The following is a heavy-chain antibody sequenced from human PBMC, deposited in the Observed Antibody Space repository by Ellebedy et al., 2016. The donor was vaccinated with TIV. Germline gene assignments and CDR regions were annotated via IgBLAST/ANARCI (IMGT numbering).Heavy chain of an antibody. D-gene: IGHD3-10*01. CDR2: INHRGST. V-gene: IGHV4-39*07. CDR1: GGSISSTGYY. J-gene: IGHJ4*02. CDR3: ARRPRHTMAPTGGLDY. Sequence: MPSETLSLTCTASGGSISSTGYYPSWIRQPPGKGLQWLGEINHRGSTKYNPSLKSHVTISVDTSKNQFSLKLSSVTAADTAVYYCARRPRHTMAPTGGLDYWGQGTLVTVSS.